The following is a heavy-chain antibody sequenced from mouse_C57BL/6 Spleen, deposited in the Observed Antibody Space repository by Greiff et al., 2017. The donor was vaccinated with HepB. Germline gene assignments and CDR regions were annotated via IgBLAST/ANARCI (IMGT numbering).Heavy chain of an antibody. CDR2: INPSSGYT. V-gene: IGHV1-4*01. J-gene: IGHJ4*01. CDR1: GYTFTSYT. Sequence: VPLQQSGAELARPGASVKMSCKASGYTFTSYTMHWVKQRPGQGLEWIGYINPSSGYTKYNQKFKDKATLTADKSSSTAYMQLSSLTSEDSAVYYCARSTHYYAMDYWGQGTSVTVSS. D-gene: IGHD6-1*01. CDR3: ARSTHYYAMDY.